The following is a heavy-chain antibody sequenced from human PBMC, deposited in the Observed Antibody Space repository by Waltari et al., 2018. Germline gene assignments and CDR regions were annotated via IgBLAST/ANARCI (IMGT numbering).Heavy chain of an antibody. V-gene: IGHV1-69*01. CDR2: IIPIFGTA. D-gene: IGHD1-1*01. CDR1: GGTFSSYA. CDR3: ALGATGTTRALDYYYGMDV. Sequence: QVQLVQSGAEVKKPGSSVKVSCKASGGTFSSYASSWVRQATGQGLEWMGGIIPIFGTANYAQKFQGRVTITADESTSTAYMELSSLRSEDTAVYYCALGATGTTRALDYYYGMDVWGQGTTVTVSS. J-gene: IGHJ6*02.